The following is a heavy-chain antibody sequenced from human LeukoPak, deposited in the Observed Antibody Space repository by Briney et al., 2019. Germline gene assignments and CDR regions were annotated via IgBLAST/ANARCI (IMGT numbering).Heavy chain of an antibody. CDR2: INQDGSQK. J-gene: IGHJ4*02. CDR1: KFTFSVYW. D-gene: IGHD3-10*01. V-gene: IGHV3-7*05. Sequence: GGPLRLSCAASKFTFSVYWISWVRQAPGKGLEWVANINQDGSQKYYVDSVEGRFSISRDNDKNSLFLQMNSLRDEDTAVYFCARSHRSFAPGSGDYWGQGTRVTVSS. CDR3: ARSHRSFAPGSGDY.